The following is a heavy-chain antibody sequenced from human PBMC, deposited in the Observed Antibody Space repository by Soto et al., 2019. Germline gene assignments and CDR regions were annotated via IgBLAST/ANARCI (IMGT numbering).Heavy chain of an antibody. Sequence: LRLSCAASGFTFSNYAMSWVRQAPGKGLEWVSGISGSGGTTYYADSVKGRFTISRDNSKNTLYLQMNSLRAEDTAVYYCADSSSWYLLDFQHWGQGTLVTVSS. CDR2: ISGSGGTT. V-gene: IGHV3-23*01. D-gene: IGHD6-13*01. CDR1: GFTFSNYA. J-gene: IGHJ1*01. CDR3: ADSSSWYLLDFQH.